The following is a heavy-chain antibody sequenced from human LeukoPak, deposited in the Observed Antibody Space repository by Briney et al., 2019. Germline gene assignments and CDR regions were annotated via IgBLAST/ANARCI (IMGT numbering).Heavy chain of an antibody. CDR2: ISYDGSNK. J-gene: IGHJ4*02. Sequence: GGSLRLSCAASGFTFSSYVMHWVRQAPGKGLEWVAFISYDGSNKYYADSVKGRCTISRDNSKNTVYLQMNSLRAEDTAVYYCAKDMGHDYDDYGFDYWGQGTPVTVSS. CDR3: AKDMGHDYDDYGFDY. CDR1: GFTFSSYV. D-gene: IGHD4-17*01. V-gene: IGHV3-30*18.